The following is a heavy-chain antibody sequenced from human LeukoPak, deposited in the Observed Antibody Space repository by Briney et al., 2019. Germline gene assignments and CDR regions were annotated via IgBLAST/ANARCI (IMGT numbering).Heavy chain of an antibody. CDR1: GGSISSYY. Sequence: PSETLSLTCTVSGGSISSYYWSWIRQPPGKGLEWIGYIYYSGSTNYNPSLKSRVTISVDTSKNRFSLKLSSVTAADTAVYYCAKGYSYGSFDYWGQGTLVTVSS. V-gene: IGHV4-59*01. J-gene: IGHJ4*02. CDR3: AKGYSYGSFDY. CDR2: IYYSGST. D-gene: IGHD5-18*01.